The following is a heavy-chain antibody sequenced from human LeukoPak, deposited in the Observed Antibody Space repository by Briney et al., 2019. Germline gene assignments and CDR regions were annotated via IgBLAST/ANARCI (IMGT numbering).Heavy chain of an antibody. CDR3: ATIAAAGEYFDY. J-gene: IGHJ4*02. CDR2: INSDGSST. Sequence: PGGSLRLPCAASGFTFSSYGMHWVRQAPGKGLVWVSRINSDGSSTSYADSVKGRFTISRDNAKNTLYLQMNSLRAEDTAVYYCATIAAAGEYFDYWGQGTLVTVSS. CDR1: GFTFSSYG. V-gene: IGHV3-74*01. D-gene: IGHD6-13*01.